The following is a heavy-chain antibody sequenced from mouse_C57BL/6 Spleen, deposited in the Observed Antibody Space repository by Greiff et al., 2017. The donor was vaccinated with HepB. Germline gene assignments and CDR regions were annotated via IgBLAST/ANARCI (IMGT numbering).Heavy chain of an antibody. D-gene: IGHD1-1*01. J-gene: IGHJ1*03. V-gene: IGHV1-18*01. CDR1: GYTFTDYN. Sequence: VHVKQSGPELVKPGASVKIPCKASGYTFTDYNMDWVKQSHGKSLEWIGDINPNNGGTIYNQKFKGKATLTVDKSSSTAYMELRSLTSEDTAVYYCARVPYYDGNFDVWGTGTTVTVSS. CDR2: INPNNGGT. CDR3: ARVPYYDGNFDV.